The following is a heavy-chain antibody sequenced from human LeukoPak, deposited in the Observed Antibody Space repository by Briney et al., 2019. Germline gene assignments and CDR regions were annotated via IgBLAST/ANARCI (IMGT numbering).Heavy chain of an antibody. V-gene: IGHV3-30*03. Sequence: GRSLRLSCAASGFTFSSYGMHWVRQAPGKGLEWVAVISYDGSNKYYADSVKGRFTISRDNSKTTLYLQMNSRRAEDTAVYYCASDIVVASGFDYWRQGTLVSVPS. CDR1: GFTFSSYG. D-gene: IGHD2-15*01. CDR2: ISYDGSNK. J-gene: IGHJ4*02. CDR3: ASDIVVASGFDY.